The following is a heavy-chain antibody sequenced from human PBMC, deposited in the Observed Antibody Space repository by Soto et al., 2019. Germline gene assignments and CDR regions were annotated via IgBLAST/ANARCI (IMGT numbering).Heavy chain of an antibody. Sequence: PGGSLRLSCAASGFTFSNAWMSWVRQAPGKGLEWVGRIKSKTDGGTTDYAAPVKGRFTISRDDSKNTLYLQMNSLKTEDTAVYYCTTAQHRYSSLLNYWGQGTLVTVSS. V-gene: IGHV3-15*01. CDR2: IKSKTDGGTT. D-gene: IGHD6-19*01. CDR1: GFTFSNAW. CDR3: TTAQHRYSSLLNY. J-gene: IGHJ4*02.